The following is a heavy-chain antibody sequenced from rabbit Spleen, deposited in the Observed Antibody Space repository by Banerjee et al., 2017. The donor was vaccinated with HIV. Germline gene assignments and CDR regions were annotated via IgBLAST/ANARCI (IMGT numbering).Heavy chain of an antibody. Sequence: QEQLKESGGGLVKPEGSLTLTCKASGFSFSDRDVMCWVRQAPGKGLQWIACINTYTGKPVYATWAKGRFTISRTSSTTVTLRMTSLTATDTATYFCARDLVGVIGWNFYLWGQGTLVTVS. CDR2: INTYTGKP. D-gene: IGHD1-1*01. CDR3: ARDLVGVIGWNFYL. V-gene: IGHV1S45*01. CDR1: GFSFSDRDV. J-gene: IGHJ4*01.